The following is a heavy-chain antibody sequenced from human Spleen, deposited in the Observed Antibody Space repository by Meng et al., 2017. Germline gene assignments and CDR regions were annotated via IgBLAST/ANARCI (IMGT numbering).Heavy chain of an antibody. D-gene: IGHD6-13*01. J-gene: IGHJ4*02. CDR1: GFTFDEYA. V-gene: IGHV3-9*01. Sequence: SLKISCTASGFTFDEYAMHWVRQAPGKGLEWVSGISRGSGSIGYADSVQGRFTISRDNATNSLYLQMSSLRAEDTTLYYCSKDIRPSRGSNFDYWGQGILVTVSS. CDR2: ISRGSGSI. CDR3: SKDIRPSRGSNFDY.